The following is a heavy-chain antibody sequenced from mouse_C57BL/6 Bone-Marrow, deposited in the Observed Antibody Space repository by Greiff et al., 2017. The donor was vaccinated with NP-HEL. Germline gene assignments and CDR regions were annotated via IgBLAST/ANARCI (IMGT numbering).Heavy chain of an antibody. J-gene: IGHJ4*01. V-gene: IGHV14-2*01. D-gene: IGHD1-1*01. CDR1: GFNIKDYY. CDR3: ASSVAGSRDYAMDY. CDR2: IDPEDGET. Sequence: VQLKQSGAELVKPGASVKLSCTASGFNIKDYYMHWVKQRTEQGLEWIGRIDPEDGETKYAPQFQGKATITADTSSNTAYLQLSSLTSEDTAVYYCASSVAGSRDYAMDYWGQGTSVTVSS.